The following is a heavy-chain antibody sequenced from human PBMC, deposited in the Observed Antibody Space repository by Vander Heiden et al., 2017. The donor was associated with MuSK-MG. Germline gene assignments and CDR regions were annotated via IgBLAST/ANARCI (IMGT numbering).Heavy chain of an antibody. CDR3: ARGGDSSSWYLGYFDY. CDR2: INHSGST. Sequence: QVQLQQWGAGLLKPSETLSLTCAVYGGSFSGYYWSWIRQPPGKGLEWIGEINHSGSTNYNPSLKSRVTISVDTSKNQFSLKLSSVTAADTAVYYCARGGDSSSWYLGYFDYWGQGTLVTVSS. D-gene: IGHD6-13*01. CDR1: GGSFSGYY. J-gene: IGHJ4*02. V-gene: IGHV4-34*01.